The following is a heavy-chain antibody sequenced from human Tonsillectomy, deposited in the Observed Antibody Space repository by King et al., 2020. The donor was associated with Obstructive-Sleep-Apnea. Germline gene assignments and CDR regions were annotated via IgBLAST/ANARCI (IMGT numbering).Heavy chain of an antibody. D-gene: IGHD3-10*01. Sequence: VQLVESGGGLVQPGRSLRLSCAASGFTFYDYAMHWVRQAPRKGLEWVSGISWNSGSIGYADSVKGRFTISRDNAKNSLYLQMNSLRAEDTALYYCAKDIRGDYYYYYYGMDVWGQGTTVTVSS. V-gene: IGHV3-9*01. J-gene: IGHJ6*02. CDR1: GFTFYDYA. CDR3: AKDIRGDYYYYYYGMDV. CDR2: ISWNSGSI.